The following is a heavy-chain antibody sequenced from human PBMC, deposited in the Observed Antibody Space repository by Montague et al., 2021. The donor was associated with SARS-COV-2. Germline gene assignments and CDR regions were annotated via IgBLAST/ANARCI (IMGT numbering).Heavy chain of an antibody. D-gene: IGHD3-9*01. CDR2: IYYSGST. V-gene: IGHV4-31*03. CDR3: ARVKTPRYYDILTGYSKYYGMDV. Sequence: TLSLTCTVSGGSISSGGYYWSWIRQHPGKGLEWIGYIYYSGSTYYNPPLKSRVTISVDTSKNQFSLKLSSVTAADTAVYYCARVKTPRYYDILTGYSKYYGMDVWGQGTTVTVSS. CDR1: GGSISSGGYY. J-gene: IGHJ6*02.